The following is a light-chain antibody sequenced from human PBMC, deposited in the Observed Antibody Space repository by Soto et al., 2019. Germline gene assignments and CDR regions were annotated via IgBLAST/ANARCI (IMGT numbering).Light chain of an antibody. Sequence: QSVLTQPPSASWSPGQSVTISCTGTSSDVGVYNYFSWYEQHPGKAPKLMSYEVSKRPSGVPDRFSGYKSGNTASLTVSGLQAEDEADYYCSSYAGSNNVVFGGGTKLTVL. CDR2: EVS. V-gene: IGLV2-8*01. CDR1: SSDVGVYNY. CDR3: SSYAGSNNVV. J-gene: IGLJ2*01.